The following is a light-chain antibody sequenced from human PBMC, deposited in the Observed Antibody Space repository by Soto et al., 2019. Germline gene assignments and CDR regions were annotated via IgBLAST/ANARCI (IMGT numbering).Light chain of an antibody. J-gene: IGKJ4*01. Sequence: EIVMTQSPVTLSVSPGETVTLSCRASQSLRSNLAWYQQKPGQAPRLLIYGASTRATDIPAKFSGSGSGTEFSLTISSLQSEDFALYYCQQYNDWPLTFGGGTKVDIK. CDR1: QSLRSN. V-gene: IGKV3-15*01. CDR2: GAS. CDR3: QQYNDWPLT.